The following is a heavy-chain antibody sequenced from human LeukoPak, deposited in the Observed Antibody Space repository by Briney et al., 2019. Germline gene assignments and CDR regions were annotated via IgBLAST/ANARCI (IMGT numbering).Heavy chain of an antibody. V-gene: IGHV4-59*08. CDR1: GVSTSSSY. J-gene: IGHJ4*02. D-gene: IGHD2/OR15-2a*01. CDR3: ARFSQYYDSPTHYLDY. Sequence: PSETLSLTCTVSGVSTSSSYWSWIRQPPGKGLEWIGYIFYTGDSRHNPSFKSRVSISLDTSKDQISLKLSSVTATDTAVYYCARFSQYYDSPTHYLDYWGQGILVTVSS. CDR2: IFYTGDS.